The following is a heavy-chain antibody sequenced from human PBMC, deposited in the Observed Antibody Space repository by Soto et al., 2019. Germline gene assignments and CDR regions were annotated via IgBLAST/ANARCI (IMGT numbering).Heavy chain of an antibody. J-gene: IGHJ4*01. CDR1: GYPFTSYP. CDR3: ARGSNDIDY. V-gene: IGHV1-3*01. D-gene: IGHD1-1*01. CDR2: IDGGSGNT. Sequence: ASVKVSCKASGYPFTSYPIQWVRQAPGQRLEWMGWIDGGSGNTKYSQKFQGRVTITRDSSASTAYMELSDLTSEDTAVYFCARGSNDIDYWGQGTLVTVSS.